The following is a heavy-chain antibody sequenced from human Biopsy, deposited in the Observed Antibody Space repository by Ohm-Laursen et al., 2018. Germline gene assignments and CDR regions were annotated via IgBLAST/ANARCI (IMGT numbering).Heavy chain of an antibody. Sequence: SSVKVSCKPSGYTFTSYDITWVRQASGQGPEWIGWLNPVSGNSNFGQKFRGRVTVTSDTSISTAYMELSGLTSDDTATYYCGRAVRNQLLTDPWGQGTLVTVTS. CDR2: LNPVSGNS. D-gene: IGHD1-7*01. J-gene: IGHJ5*02. CDR3: GRAVRNQLLTDP. CDR1: GYTFTSYD. V-gene: IGHV1-8*01.